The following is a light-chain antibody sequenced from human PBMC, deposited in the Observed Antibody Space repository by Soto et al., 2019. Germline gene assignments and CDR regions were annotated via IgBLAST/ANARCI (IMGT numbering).Light chain of an antibody. CDR3: QQYNSFWT. J-gene: IGKJ1*01. V-gene: IGKV1-5*01. Sequence: DIQMTQSPSTLAASVGDRVTITCRASQSISSWLAWYQQKPGKAPKLLIYDASSLESGVPSRFSGSGSGTEFILTISSLQRDDFATYYCQQYNSFWTFGQGTKVEVK. CDR2: DAS. CDR1: QSISSW.